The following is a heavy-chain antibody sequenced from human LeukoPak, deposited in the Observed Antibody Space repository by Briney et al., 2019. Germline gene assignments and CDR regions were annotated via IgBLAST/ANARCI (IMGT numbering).Heavy chain of an antibody. Sequence: ASVKVSCKASGYTFTGYYMHWVRQAPGQGLEWMGWISAYNGNTNYAQKLQGRVTMTTDTSTSTAYMELRSLRPDDTAVYYCARVVRGYCSSTSCPPSAFDIWGQGTMVTVSS. V-gene: IGHV1-18*04. CDR1: GYTFTGYY. CDR3: ARVVRGYCSSTSCPPSAFDI. J-gene: IGHJ3*02. CDR2: ISAYNGNT. D-gene: IGHD2-2*01.